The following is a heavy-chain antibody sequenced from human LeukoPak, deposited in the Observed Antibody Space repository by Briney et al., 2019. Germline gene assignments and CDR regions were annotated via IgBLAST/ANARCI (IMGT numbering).Heavy chain of an antibody. CDR2: INSDGSST. J-gene: IGHJ4*02. CDR3: ARDGNSRSYDFDY. CDR1: GFTFSSYW. Sequence: GGSLRLSCAASGFTFSSYWMHWVRQAPGKGLVWVSRINSDGSSTSFADSVKGRFTISRDNAKNTLYLHMNSLRAEDKAVYYCARDGNSRSYDFDYWGQGTLVTVSS. D-gene: IGHD6-13*01. V-gene: IGHV3-74*01.